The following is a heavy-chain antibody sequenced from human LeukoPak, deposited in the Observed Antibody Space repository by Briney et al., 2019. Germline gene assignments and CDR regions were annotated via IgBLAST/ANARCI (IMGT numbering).Heavy chain of an antibody. J-gene: IGHJ3*02. V-gene: IGHV4-39*07. Sequence: SETLSLTCTVSGGSITSSSYYWGWIRQPPGKGLEWIGSIYYSGSPYYNPSLKSRVTISLDTSKKQFSLKLSSVTAADTAVYYCARPSSGYYSSDAFDIWGQGTMVTVSS. CDR1: GGSITSSSYY. CDR2: IYYSGSP. CDR3: ARPSSGYYSSDAFDI. D-gene: IGHD3-22*01.